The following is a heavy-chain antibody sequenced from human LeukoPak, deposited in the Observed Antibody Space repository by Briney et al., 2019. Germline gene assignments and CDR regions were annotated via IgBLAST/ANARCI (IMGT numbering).Heavy chain of an antibody. CDR2: ISYDGSNK. CDR3: AGSGYYAYFDY. D-gene: IGHD3-22*01. V-gene: IGHV3-30*03. Sequence: GGSLRPSCAASGFTFSSYGMHWVRQAPGKGLEWVAVISYDGSNKYYADSVKGRFTISRDNSKNTLYLQMNSLRAEDTAVYYCAGSGYYAYFDYWGQGTLVTVSS. J-gene: IGHJ4*02. CDR1: GFTFSSYG.